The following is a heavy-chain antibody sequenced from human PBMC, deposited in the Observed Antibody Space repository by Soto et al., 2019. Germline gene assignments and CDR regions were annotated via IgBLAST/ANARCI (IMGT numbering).Heavy chain of an antibody. D-gene: IGHD2-21*01. J-gene: IGHJ4*02. CDR1: GDSVSSDSAA. CDR3: TREVRLELDC. V-gene: IGHV6-1*01. CDR2: TYFRSRWYS. Sequence: PSQTLSLTCAISGDSVSSDSAAWNWIRQSPSRGLEWLGRTYFRSRWYSDYALSVKGRIIINSDTSKNQFSLHLNSVTPEDTAVYFCTREVRLELDCWGQGTLVTVSS.